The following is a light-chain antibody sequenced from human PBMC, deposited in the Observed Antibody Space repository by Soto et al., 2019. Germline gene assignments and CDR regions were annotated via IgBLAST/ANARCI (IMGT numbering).Light chain of an antibody. Sequence: QSVLTQPPSVSGTPGQAVSISCSGANSNIGGTYVYWYQQLPGAAPKVLIYGTYERPSGVPGRFSASKSGTSASLAISGLRSEDEATYYCAAWDDSLSGYVFGTGTKVTVL. V-gene: IGLV1-47*02. J-gene: IGLJ1*01. CDR3: AAWDDSLSGYV. CDR1: NSNIGGTY. CDR2: GTY.